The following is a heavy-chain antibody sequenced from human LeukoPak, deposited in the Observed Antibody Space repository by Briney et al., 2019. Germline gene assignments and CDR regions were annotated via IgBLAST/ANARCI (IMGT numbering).Heavy chain of an antibody. V-gene: IGHV3-30*18. CDR1: GFTFSSYD. CDR3: AKDRTGSGSYFY. Sequence: GGSMRLSCAASGFTFSSYDMHWVRQAPGKGLEWVAVISYDGSNKYYADSVKGRFTISRDNSKNTLYLQMNSLRAEDTAVYYCAKDRTGSGSYFYWGQGTLVTVSS. D-gene: IGHD3-10*01. CDR2: ISYDGSNK. J-gene: IGHJ4*02.